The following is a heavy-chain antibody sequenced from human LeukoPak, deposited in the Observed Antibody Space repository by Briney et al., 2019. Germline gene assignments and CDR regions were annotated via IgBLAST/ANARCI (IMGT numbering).Heavy chain of an antibody. CDR2: IYSSGAT. V-gene: IGHV4-4*09. CDR1: GGSISNDY. D-gene: IGHD1-14*01. CDR3: ARLLPSSPDFSFDY. J-gene: IGHJ4*02. Sequence: SETLSLTCTVSGGSISNDYWSWIRQPPGKKLEWIGFIYSSGATKYNPSLQSRVTISKDTSKNQFSLRLRSMTAADTAVYFCARLLPSSPDFSFDYWGQGTLVTVSS.